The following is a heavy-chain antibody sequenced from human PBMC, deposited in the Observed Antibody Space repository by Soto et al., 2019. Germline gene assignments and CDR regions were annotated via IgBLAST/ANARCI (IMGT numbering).Heavy chain of an antibody. J-gene: IGHJ6*02. CDR2: ISAYNGNT. D-gene: IGHD6-25*01. CDR3: ARDQPIQGAAINYGMDV. Sequence: QVQLVQSGAEVKKPGASVKVSCKASGYTFTSYGISWVRQAPGQGLEWMGWISAYNGNTNYAQKLQGRVTMTTDTCTSTAYMELRSLRSDDTAVYYCARDQPIQGAAINYGMDVWGQGTTVTVSS. V-gene: IGHV1-18*01. CDR1: GYTFTSYG.